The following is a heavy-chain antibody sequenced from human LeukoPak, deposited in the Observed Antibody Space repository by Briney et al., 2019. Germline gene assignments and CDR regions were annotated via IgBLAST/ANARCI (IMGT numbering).Heavy chain of an antibody. CDR1: GFTFSDYY. J-gene: IGHJ3*02. D-gene: IGHD6-6*01. Sequence: PGGSLRLSCAASGFTFSDYYMSWIRQAPGKGLEWVSYISSSGSTIYYADSVKGRFTISRGNAKNSLYLRMNSLRAEDTAVYYCATFVLSGDDAFDIWGQGTMVTVSS. CDR3: ATFVLSGDDAFDI. V-gene: IGHV3-11*04. CDR2: ISSSGSTI.